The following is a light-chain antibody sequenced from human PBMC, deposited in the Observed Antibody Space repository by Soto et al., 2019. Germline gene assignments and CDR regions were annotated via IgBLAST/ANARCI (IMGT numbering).Light chain of an antibody. J-gene: IGKJ1*01. CDR1: QSISNY. V-gene: IGKV3-11*01. CDR3: LKYYNSPT. CDR2: DAS. Sequence: EFVLTQSPATLSLSPGERATLSCRASQSISNYLAWYQQKPGQAPRLLIYDASNRATGIPARFSGSGSGTDFTLTISSLEPEDFAVYYCLKYYNSPTFGQGTKVELK.